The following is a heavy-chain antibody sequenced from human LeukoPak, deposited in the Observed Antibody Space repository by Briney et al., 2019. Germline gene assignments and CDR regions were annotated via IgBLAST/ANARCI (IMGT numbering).Heavy chain of an antibody. Sequence: GGSLRLSCAASGFTFSSYAMHWVRQAPGKGLEYVSAISSNGGSTYYANSVKGRFTISRDNSKNTLYLQMGSLRAEDMAVYYCARNQLGGKGGSLIDYWGQGPRVTVSS. D-gene: IGHD3-16*01. V-gene: IGHV3-64*01. CDR2: ISSNGGST. J-gene: IGHJ4*02. CDR3: ARNQLGGKGGSLIDY. CDR1: GFTFSSYA.